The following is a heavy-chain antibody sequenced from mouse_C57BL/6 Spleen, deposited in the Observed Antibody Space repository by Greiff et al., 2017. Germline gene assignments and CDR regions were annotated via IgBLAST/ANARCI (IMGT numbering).Heavy chain of an antibody. V-gene: IGHV2-4*01. CDR1: GFSLTSYG. J-gene: IGHJ4*01. Sequence: VKLQESGPGLVQPSQSLSITCTVSGFSLTSYGVHWVRPPPGKGLEWLGVLWSGGSTDYNAAFISRLSISKDNSKSQVFFKMNSLQADDTAIYYCAKEKGGVYAMDYWGQGTSGTVSS. CDR3: AKEKGGVYAMDY. CDR2: LWSGGST.